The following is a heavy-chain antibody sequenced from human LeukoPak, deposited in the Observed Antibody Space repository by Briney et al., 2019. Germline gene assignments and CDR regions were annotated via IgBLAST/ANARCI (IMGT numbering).Heavy chain of an antibody. CDR2: IWYDGSNK. D-gene: IGHD6-19*01. CDR1: GFTFSSYG. Sequence: PGGSLRLSCAASGFTFSSYGMHWVRQAPGKGLEWVAVIWYDGSNKYYADSVKGRFTISRDNSKNTLYLQMNSLRAEDTAVYYCAKEGGIAVATDAFDIWGQGTMVTVSS. J-gene: IGHJ3*02. V-gene: IGHV3-30*02. CDR3: AKEGGIAVATDAFDI.